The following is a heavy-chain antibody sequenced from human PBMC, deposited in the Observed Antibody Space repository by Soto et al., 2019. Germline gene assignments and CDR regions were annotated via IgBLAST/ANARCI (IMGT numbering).Heavy chain of an antibody. V-gene: IGHV3-23*01. CDR3: ASRHYYDSSGYYYVRYYYYGMDV. CDR2: ISGSGGST. D-gene: IGHD3-22*01. Sequence: GGSLRLSCAASGFTFRSYAMSWVRQAPGKGLEWVSAISGSGGSTYYADSVKGRFTISRDNSKNTLYLQMNSLRAEDTAVYYCASRHYYDSSGYYYVRYYYYGMDVWGQGTTVTVSS. CDR1: GFTFRSYA. J-gene: IGHJ6*02.